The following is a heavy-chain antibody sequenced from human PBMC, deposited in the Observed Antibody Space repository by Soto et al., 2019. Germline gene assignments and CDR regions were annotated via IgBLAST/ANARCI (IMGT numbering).Heavy chain of an antibody. V-gene: IGHV3-21*01. CDR2: ISSSSSHI. CDR1: GFTLSTYS. J-gene: IGHJ5*02. Sequence: EVQLVESGGGLVKPGESLRLSCAASGFTLSTYSMNWVRQAPGKGLEWVSSISSSSSHIYYAGSVKGRFTISRDNAKNSLSLQMNSLRAEDTAVYYCARDASGTMTMVTTRPDLWGQGTLVTVSS. D-gene: IGHD4-17*01. CDR3: ARDASGTMTMVTTRPDL.